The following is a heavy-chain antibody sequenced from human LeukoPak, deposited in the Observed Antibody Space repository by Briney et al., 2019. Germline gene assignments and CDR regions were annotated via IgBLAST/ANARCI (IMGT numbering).Heavy chain of an antibody. V-gene: IGHV3-30-3*01. J-gene: IGHJ3*02. CDR1: AFTFSDHS. D-gene: IGHD3-22*01. Sequence: TGGSLRLSYAASAFTFSDHSMHWARQAPGKGLEWVSSIAYDSSNTYYADSVKGRFTISRDNSKNTLYLQMNSLRAEDTAVYYCAKGTYYDGGGLAFDIWGQGTMVTVSS. CDR3: AKGTYYDGGGLAFDI. CDR2: IAYDSSNT.